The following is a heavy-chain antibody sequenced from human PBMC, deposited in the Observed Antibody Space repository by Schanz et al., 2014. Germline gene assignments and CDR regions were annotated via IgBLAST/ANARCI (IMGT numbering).Heavy chain of an antibody. CDR3: AKDGPGGSGSYSADGGMDV. CDR2: ISDSGDTA. V-gene: IGHV3-23*04. J-gene: IGHJ6*02. CDR1: GFAFSSYG. D-gene: IGHD3-10*01. Sequence: EVQLVESGGGLVQPGGSLRLSCLASGFAFSSYGMNWLRQAPGKGLEWVSLISDSGDTAYYADSVKGRFTISRDNSKNTLFLQMNSLRAEDTAVYYCAKDGPGGSGSYSADGGMDVWGQGTTVTVSS.